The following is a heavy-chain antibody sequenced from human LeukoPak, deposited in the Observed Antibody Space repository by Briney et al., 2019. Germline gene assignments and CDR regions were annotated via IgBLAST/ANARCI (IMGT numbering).Heavy chain of an antibody. Sequence: GGSLRLSCTASGFTFSSYAMSWVRQAPGKGLEWVSGINVAGDRTYYADSVKGRFTISRDNSRNTLYLQMNGLRAEDTAVYYCAKETRESRLDNYFYDSSGYSNIDSWGQGTLVIVSS. D-gene: IGHD3-22*01. J-gene: IGHJ4*02. V-gene: IGHV3-23*01. CDR1: GFTFSSYA. CDR2: INVAGDRT. CDR3: AKETRESRLDNYFYDSSGYSNIDS.